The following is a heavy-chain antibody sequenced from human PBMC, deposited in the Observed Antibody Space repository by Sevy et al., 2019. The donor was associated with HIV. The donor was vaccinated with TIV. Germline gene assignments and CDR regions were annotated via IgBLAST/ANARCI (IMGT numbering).Heavy chain of an antibody. CDR3: AKDMIVVVGEALDI. CDR2: ISGSGGET. Sequence: GGSLRLSCVASEFTFRNYAMNWVRQAPGKGLEWVSSISGSGGETYYADSVKGRFTISRDKSKNMLYLQMNSLRVEDTAVYYCAKDMIVVVGEALDIWGQGTMVTVSS. CDR1: EFTFRNYA. J-gene: IGHJ3*02. V-gene: IGHV3-23*01. D-gene: IGHD3-22*01.